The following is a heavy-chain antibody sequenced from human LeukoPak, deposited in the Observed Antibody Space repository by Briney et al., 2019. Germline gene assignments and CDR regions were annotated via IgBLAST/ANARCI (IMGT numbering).Heavy chain of an antibody. Sequence: GGSLRLSCAASGFTFSSYGMHWVRQAPGKGLEWVAVIWYDGSNKYYADSVKGRFTISRDNSKNTLYLQMNSLRAEDTAVYYCARDRGVAAAGTLDYWGQGTLVTVSS. V-gene: IGHV3-33*01. CDR1: GFTFSSYG. CDR3: ARDRGVAAAGTLDY. J-gene: IGHJ4*02. D-gene: IGHD6-13*01. CDR2: IWYDGSNK.